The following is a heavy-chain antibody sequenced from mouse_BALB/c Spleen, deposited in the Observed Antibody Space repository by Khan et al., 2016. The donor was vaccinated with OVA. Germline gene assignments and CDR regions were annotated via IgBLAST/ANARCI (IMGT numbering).Heavy chain of an antibody. D-gene: IGHD2-10*02. CDR1: GYSITSDYA. CDR3: ARVYGVDFDY. J-gene: IGHJ2*01. V-gene: IGHV3-2*02. Sequence: EVQLVESGPGLVKPSQSLSLTCTVTGYSITSDYAWNWIRQFPGNKLEWMGFISYSGNTKYNPSLKSRISVTRDTSKNQFFLQLNSVTTEDTATYYCARVYGVDFDYWGQGTTLTVSS. CDR2: ISYSGNT.